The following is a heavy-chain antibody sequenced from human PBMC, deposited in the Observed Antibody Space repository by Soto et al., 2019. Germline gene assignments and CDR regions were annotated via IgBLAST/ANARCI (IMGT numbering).Heavy chain of an antibody. Sequence: QLQLQESGSGLVKPSQTLSLTCAVSGGSISSGGYSWSWIRQPPGKGLEWNGYIYHNGSTYYNPSLTSRVNISVDRSKIQFCLKLASVTAADTAAYYCAGDPDRWGQGTLVSVSS. V-gene: IGHV4-30-2*01. CDR1: GGSISSGGYS. CDR2: IYHNGST. J-gene: IGHJ4*02. CDR3: AGDPDR.